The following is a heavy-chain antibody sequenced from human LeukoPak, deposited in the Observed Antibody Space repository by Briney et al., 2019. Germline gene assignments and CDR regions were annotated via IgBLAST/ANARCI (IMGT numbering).Heavy chain of an antibody. CDR1: GFTFSSYA. CDR2: ISGSGGST. CDR3: AKDGDIVVVTAIGSLFDY. J-gene: IGHJ4*02. V-gene: IGHV3-23*01. D-gene: IGHD2-21*02. Sequence: GGSLRLSCAASGFTFSSYAMSWVRQAPGKGLEWVSAISGSGGSTYYADSVKGRFTISRDNSKNTLYLQMNSLRAEDTAVYYCAKDGDIVVVTAIGSLFDYWGQGTLVTVSS.